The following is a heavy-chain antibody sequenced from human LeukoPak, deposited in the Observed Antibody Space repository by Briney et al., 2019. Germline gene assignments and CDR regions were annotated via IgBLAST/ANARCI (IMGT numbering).Heavy chain of an antibody. D-gene: IGHD3-22*01. V-gene: IGHV1-2*02. Sequence: ASVKVSCKVSGYTLTELSMHWVRQAPGQGLEWMGWINPNSGGTNYAQKFQGRVTMTRDTSISTAYMELSRLRSDDTAVYYCAGGVYYYDSSGYQTPFGYWGQGTLVTVSS. CDR2: INPNSGGT. CDR3: AGGVYYYDSSGYQTPFGY. J-gene: IGHJ4*02. CDR1: GYTLTELS.